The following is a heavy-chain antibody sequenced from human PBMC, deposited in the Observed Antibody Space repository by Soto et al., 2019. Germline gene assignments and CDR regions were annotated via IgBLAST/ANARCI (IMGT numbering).Heavy chain of an antibody. CDR1: GYSFTSYW. Sequence: GESLKISCNGVGYSFTSYWISWVRQMPGKGLEWMGRIDPSDSYTNYSPSFQGHVTISADKSISTAYLQWSSLKASDTAMYYCARGDYDILTGSVFDYWGQGTLVTVSS. CDR3: ARGDYDILTGSVFDY. CDR2: IDPSDSYT. D-gene: IGHD3-9*01. J-gene: IGHJ4*02. V-gene: IGHV5-10-1*01.